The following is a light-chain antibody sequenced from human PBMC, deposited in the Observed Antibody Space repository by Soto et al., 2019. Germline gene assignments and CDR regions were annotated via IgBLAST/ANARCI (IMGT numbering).Light chain of an antibody. J-gene: IGLJ1*01. CDR3: SSYTSSSPLV. Sequence: QSVLTQPASVSGSPGQSITISCTGTSSDVGAYNSVSWYQQHPGKAPKLMIYDVSDRPSGVSNRFSGSKSGNTASLTISGLQAEDEADYYCSSYTSSSPLVFGTGTKLTVL. CDR2: DVS. V-gene: IGLV2-14*01. CDR1: SSDVGAYNS.